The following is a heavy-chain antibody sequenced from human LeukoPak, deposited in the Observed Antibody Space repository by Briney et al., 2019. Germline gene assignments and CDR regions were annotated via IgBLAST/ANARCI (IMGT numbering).Heavy chain of an antibody. CDR1: GYSFTSYW. CDR2: IDPSDSYT. CDR3: ARLLVGARHPEDY. J-gene: IGHJ4*02. Sequence: GESLKISCKGSGYSFTSYWISWVRQMPGKGLEWMGRIDPSDSYTNYCASFQGHVTIFAGKSISTAYLLWSSLKASDTAMYYCARLLVGARHPEDYWGQGTLVTVSS. D-gene: IGHD1-26*01. V-gene: IGHV5-10-1*01.